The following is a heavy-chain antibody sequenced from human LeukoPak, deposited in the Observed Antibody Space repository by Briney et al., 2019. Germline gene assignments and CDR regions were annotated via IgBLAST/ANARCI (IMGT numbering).Heavy chain of an antibody. CDR1: GFTFSSYG. D-gene: IGHD2-21*01. CDR3: AKDPHIVVAWTGY. V-gene: IGHV3-30*18. J-gene: IGHJ4*02. CDR2: ISYDGSNK. Sequence: GSLRLSCAASGFTFSSYGMHWVRQAPGKGLEWVAVISYDGSNKYYADSVKGRFTISRDNSKNTLYLQMNSLRAEDTAVYYCAKDPHIVVAWTGYWGQGTLVTVSS.